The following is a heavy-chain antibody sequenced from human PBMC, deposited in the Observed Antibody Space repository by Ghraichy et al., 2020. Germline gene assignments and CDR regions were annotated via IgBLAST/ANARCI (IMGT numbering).Heavy chain of an antibody. V-gene: IGHV4-59*01. CDR1: GGSISSYY. CDR3: AREYCSSTSCYVNWFDP. D-gene: IGHD2-2*01. CDR2: IYYSGST. J-gene: IGHJ5*02. Sequence: GSLSLTCTVSGGSISSYYWSWIRQPPGKGLEWIGYIYYSGSTNYNPSLKSRVTISVDTSKNQFSLKLSSVTAADTAVYYCAREYCSSTSCYVNWFDPWGQGTLVTVSS.